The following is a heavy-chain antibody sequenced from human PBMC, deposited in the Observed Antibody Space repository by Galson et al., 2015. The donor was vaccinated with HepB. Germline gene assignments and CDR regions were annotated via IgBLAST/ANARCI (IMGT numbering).Heavy chain of an antibody. CDR3: ARDRDVRYFDWLSYYYYYGMDV. D-gene: IGHD3-9*01. V-gene: IGHV3-30-3*01. J-gene: IGHJ6*02. Sequence: SLRLSCAASGFTFSSYAMHWVRQAPGKGLEWVAVISYDGSNKYYADSVKGRFTISRDNSKNTLYLQMNSLRAEDTAVYYCARDRDVRYFDWLSYYYYYGMDVWGQGTTVTVSS. CDR1: GFTFSSYA. CDR2: ISYDGSNK.